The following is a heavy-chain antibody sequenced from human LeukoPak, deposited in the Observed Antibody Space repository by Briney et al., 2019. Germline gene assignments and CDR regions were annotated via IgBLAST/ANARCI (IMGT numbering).Heavy chain of an antibody. CDR3: TSTCSGGSRKRRYYFDY. CDR2: IKSKTDGGTT. V-gene: IGHV3-15*01. D-gene: IGHD2-15*01. J-gene: IGHJ4*02. Sequence: GGSLRLSCAASGFTFSNAWMSWVRQAPGKGLEWVGRIKSKTDGGTTDYAAPVKGRFTISRDDSKNTLYLQMNSLKTEDTAVYYCTSTCSGGSRKRRYYFDYWGQGTLVTVSS. CDR1: GFTFSNAW.